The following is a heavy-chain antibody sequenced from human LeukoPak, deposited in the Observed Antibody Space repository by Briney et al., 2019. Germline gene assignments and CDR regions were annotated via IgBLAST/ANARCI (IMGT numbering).Heavy chain of an antibody. CDR2: ISAYNGNT. D-gene: IGHD6-19*01. CDR1: GYTFTSYG. Sequence: ASVKVSCKASGYTFTSYGISWVRQAPGQGLEWMGCISAYNGNTNYAQKLQGRVTMTTDTSTSTAYMELRSLRSDDTAVYYCARAGRQWLWNWFDPWGQGTLVTVSS. CDR3: ARAGRQWLWNWFDP. V-gene: IGHV1-18*01. J-gene: IGHJ5*02.